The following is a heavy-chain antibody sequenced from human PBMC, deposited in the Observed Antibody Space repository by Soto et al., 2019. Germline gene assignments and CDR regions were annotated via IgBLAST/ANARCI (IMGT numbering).Heavy chain of an antibody. CDR3: ARSERRDGYYFDF. D-gene: IGHD5-12*01. J-gene: IGHJ4*02. V-gene: IGHV4-31*03. CDR2: IYYSGST. Sequence: SETLSLTCTVSGGSISSGGYYWSWIRQHPGKGLEWIGYIYYSGSTYYKPSLKSRVTISVDTSKNQFSLKLSSVTAADTAVYYWARSERRDGYYFDFWGQGTLVTVSS. CDR1: GGSISSGGYY.